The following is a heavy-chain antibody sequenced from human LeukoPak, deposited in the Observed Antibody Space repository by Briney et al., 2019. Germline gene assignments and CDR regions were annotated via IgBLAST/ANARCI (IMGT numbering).Heavy chain of an antibody. J-gene: IGHJ6*02. V-gene: IGHV3-53*04. CDR1: GFTVSSNY. CDR3: TTGGTARDLGYCSGGSCYLYYYAMDV. Sequence: GGSLRLSCAASGFTVSSNYMSWVRQAPGKGLEWVSVIYSGGSTYYADSVKGRFTISRHNSKNTLYLQMNSLRAEDTAVYYCTTGGTARDLGYCSGGSCYLYYYAMDVWGQGTTVTVSS. CDR2: IYSGGST. D-gene: IGHD2-15*01.